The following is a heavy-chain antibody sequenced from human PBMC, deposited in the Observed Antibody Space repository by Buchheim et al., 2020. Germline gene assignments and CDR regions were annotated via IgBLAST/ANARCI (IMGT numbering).Heavy chain of an antibody. J-gene: IGHJ3*01. CDR2: ITDSGGGT. CDR3: AKGCTNSYAFDV. D-gene: IGHD2-2*01. CDR1: GFTFRTYA. V-gene: IGHV3-23*01. Sequence: EEQLLQSGGGLVQPGGSLRLSCSASGFTFRTYAMGWVRQAPGKGLEWVSAITDSGGGTYYPDSVKGRFTISRDNYKNMLYLQMNSLRAEDTAIYYCAKGCTNSYAFDVWGQGT.